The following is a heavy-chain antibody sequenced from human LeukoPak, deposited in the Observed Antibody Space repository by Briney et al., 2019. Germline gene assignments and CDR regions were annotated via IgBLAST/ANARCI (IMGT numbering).Heavy chain of an antibody. Sequence: QPGGSLRLSCAASGFTFSSYAMSWVRQAPGKGLEWVSAISGSGGSTYYADSVKGRFTISRDNSKNTLYLQMNSLRAEDTAVYYCAKDGHGPYYYDSSGYYHYWGQGTLVTVSS. CDR1: GFTFSSYA. D-gene: IGHD3-22*01. CDR3: AKDGHGPYYYDSSGYYHY. J-gene: IGHJ4*02. V-gene: IGHV3-23*01. CDR2: ISGSGGST.